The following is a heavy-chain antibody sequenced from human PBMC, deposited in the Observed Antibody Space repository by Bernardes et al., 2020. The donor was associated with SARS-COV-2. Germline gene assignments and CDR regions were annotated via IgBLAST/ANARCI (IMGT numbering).Heavy chain of an antibody. Sequence: GSLRLSCVASGFAFSRHWMTWVRQAPGKGLEWVANIKEDGTDKYYVDSVKGRFTISRDNAKNSLYLQMNSLRVEDTAVYFCARDHSGAYYEYWGQGTLVTVSS. CDR1: GFAFSRHW. CDR3: ARDHSGAYYEY. D-gene: IGHD3-22*01. J-gene: IGHJ1*01. CDR2: IKEDGTDK. V-gene: IGHV3-7*01.